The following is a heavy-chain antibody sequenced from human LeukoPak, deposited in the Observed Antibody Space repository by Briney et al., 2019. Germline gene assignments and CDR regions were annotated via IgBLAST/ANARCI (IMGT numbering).Heavy chain of an antibody. V-gene: IGHV1-46*01. J-gene: IGHJ6*02. CDR2: IYPRDGST. CDR1: GYTFTSNY. D-gene: IGHD2-2*01. CDR3: ARVHCSSTSCYDYYGMDV. Sequence: ASVKVSCKASGYTFTSNYIHWVRQAPGQGLEWMGMIYPRDGSTSYAQKFQGRVTITADESTSTAYMELSSLRSEDTAVYYCARVHCSSTSCYDYYGMDVWGQGTTVTVSS.